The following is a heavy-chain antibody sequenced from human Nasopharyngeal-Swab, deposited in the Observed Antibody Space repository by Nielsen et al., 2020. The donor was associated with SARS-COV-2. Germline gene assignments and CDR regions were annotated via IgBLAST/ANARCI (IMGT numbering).Heavy chain of an antibody. Sequence: WIRQPPGKGLEWIGEINHSGSTNYHPSLKSRVTISVDTSKNQFSLKLSSVTAADTAVYYCARAPPYYDFWSGYYKGWFDPWGQGTLVTVSS. CDR3: ARAPPYYDFWSGYYKGWFDP. CDR2: INHSGST. J-gene: IGHJ5*02. V-gene: IGHV4-34*01. D-gene: IGHD3-3*01.